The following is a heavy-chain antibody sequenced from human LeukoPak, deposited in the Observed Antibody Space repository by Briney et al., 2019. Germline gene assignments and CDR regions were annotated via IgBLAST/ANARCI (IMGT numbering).Heavy chain of an antibody. V-gene: IGHV4-31*03. J-gene: IGHJ4*02. CDR2: IYYSGST. CDR3: ARDIAVVPAAMTI. CDR1: GGSISSGGYY. Sequence: SETLSLTCTVSGGSISSGGYYWSWIRQHPGKGLEWIGYIYYSGSTYYNPSLKSRITISVDTSKNQFSLKLSSVTAADTAVYYCARDIAVVPAAMTIWGQGTLVTVSS. D-gene: IGHD2-2*01.